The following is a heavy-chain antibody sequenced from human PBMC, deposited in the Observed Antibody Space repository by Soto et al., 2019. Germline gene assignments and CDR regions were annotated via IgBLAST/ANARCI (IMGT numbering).Heavy chain of an antibody. Sequence: SETLSLTCAVSGGSISSTNWWTWVRQPPGKGLEWIGEIYHSGSPTYSPSLRGRATISVDKSNNQFSLRLRSVTAADTAVYYCARDKITGLFDYWGQGTLVTVSS. CDR3: ARDKITGLFDY. J-gene: IGHJ4*02. V-gene: IGHV4-4*02. CDR2: IYHSGSP. D-gene: IGHD2-8*02. CDR1: GGSISSTNW.